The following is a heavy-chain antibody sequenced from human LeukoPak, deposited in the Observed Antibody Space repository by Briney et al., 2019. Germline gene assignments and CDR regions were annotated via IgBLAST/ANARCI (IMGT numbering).Heavy chain of an antibody. D-gene: IGHD6-13*01. CDR2: IRSKANSYAT. Sequence: GGSLRLSCAASGFTFSGSAMHWVRQASGKGLEWVGRIRSKANSYATAYAASVKGRFTISRDDSKNTACLQMNSLKTEDTAVYYCTSPVAAAGLDAFDIWGQGTMVTVSS. CDR1: GFTFSGSA. V-gene: IGHV3-73*01. J-gene: IGHJ3*02. CDR3: TSPVAAAGLDAFDI.